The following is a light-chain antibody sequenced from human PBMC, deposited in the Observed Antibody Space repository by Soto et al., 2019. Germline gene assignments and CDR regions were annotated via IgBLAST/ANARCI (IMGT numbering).Light chain of an antibody. CDR2: DDS. J-gene: IGLJ3*02. CDR3: QVRETNSDHLV. CDR1: NIGSKS. Sequence: SYELTQAPSMSVAPGQTARITCGGNNIGSKSVHWCQQRPGQAPVVVIYDDSDRPSGIPERFSGSNSGNTATLTISGVEAGDEADYYCQVRETNSDHLVFGGGTKLTVL. V-gene: IGLV3-21*02.